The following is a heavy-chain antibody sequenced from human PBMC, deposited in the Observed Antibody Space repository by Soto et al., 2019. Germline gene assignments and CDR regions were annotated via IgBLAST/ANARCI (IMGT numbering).Heavy chain of an antibody. J-gene: IGHJ5*02. D-gene: IGHD3-3*02. CDR2: IFYLGSS. Sequence: PSETLSLTCTVSGDSIISSDFYWGWVRHPPGKGLEWIGSIFYLGSSYYNPSLKGRVTMSVDTSKNQFSLRLRSVTAADTALYFCARHSLALRKNNWFDPWGQGIMVTVSS. CDR3: ARHSLALRKNNWFDP. V-gene: IGHV4-39*01. CDR1: GDSIISSDFY.